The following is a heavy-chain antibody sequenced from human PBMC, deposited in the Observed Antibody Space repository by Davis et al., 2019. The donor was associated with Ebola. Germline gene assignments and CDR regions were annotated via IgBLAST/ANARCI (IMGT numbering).Heavy chain of an antibody. V-gene: IGHV3-30*03. Sequence: GGSLRLSCAASGFTFSSYGMHWVRQAPGKGLEWVAVISYDGSNKYYADSVKGRFTISRDNAKNSLYLQMNSLRDEDTAVYYCARDVLWFGELDYWGQGTLVTVSS. CDR1: GFTFSSYG. CDR2: ISYDGSNK. J-gene: IGHJ4*02. D-gene: IGHD3-10*01. CDR3: ARDVLWFGELDY.